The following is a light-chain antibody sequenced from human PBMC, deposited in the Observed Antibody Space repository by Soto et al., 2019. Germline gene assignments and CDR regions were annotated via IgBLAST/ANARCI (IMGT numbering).Light chain of an antibody. J-gene: IGKJ2*01. CDR3: LQHSTYPYT. Sequence: DIQMTQSPSSLSASVGDRVTIACRASQGIRSDLGWYQQKPGKAPKRLLYAASSLVGWVPSRVSGSGSVTEFNRPVRGLEAEAFATYYCLQHSTYPYTFCQGTKLEIK. CDR1: QGIRSD. V-gene: IGKV1-17*01. CDR2: AAS.